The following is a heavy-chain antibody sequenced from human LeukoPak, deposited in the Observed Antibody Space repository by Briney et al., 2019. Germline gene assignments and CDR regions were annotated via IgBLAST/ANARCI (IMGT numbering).Heavy chain of an antibody. CDR1: GGSLSSSNW. CDR2: IYHSGTT. CDR3: ASLSCYGGICHGMDV. V-gene: IGHV4-4*02. J-gene: IGHJ6*02. D-gene: IGHD2-15*01. Sequence: PSETLSLTCAVSGGSLSSSNWWTWVRQPPGKGLEWIGEIYHSGTTNYNPSLKSRVTISVDKSNNQFSLKVTSVTAADTAVYYCASLSCYGGICHGMDVWGQGTTVTVCS.